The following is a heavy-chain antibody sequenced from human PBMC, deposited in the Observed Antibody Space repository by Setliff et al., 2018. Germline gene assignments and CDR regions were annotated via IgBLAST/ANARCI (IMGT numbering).Heavy chain of an antibody. V-gene: IGHV4-31*03. CDR3: ARDAPQDYYYYMDV. J-gene: IGHJ6*03. CDR2: IYYSGST. Sequence: SETLSLTCTVSGGSISSDGYYWSWIRQHPGKGLEWIGNIYYSGSTYYNPSLKSRVTISVDTSKNQLSLKLRTVTAADTAVYYCARDAPQDYYYYMDVWGKGTTVTVSS. CDR1: GGSISSDGYY.